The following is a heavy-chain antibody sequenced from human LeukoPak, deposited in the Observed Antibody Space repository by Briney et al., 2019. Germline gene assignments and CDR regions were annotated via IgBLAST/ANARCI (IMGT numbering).Heavy chain of an antibody. V-gene: IGHV3-23*01. CDR1: GFTVSTNY. J-gene: IGHJ4*02. Sequence: GGSLRLSCAASGFTVSTNYMSWVRQAPGKGLEWVSAISGSGGSTYYADSVKGRFTISRDNSKNTLYLQMNSLRAEDTAVYYCAKEMVIPPFDYWGQGTLVTVSS. CDR2: ISGSGGST. CDR3: AKEMVIPPFDY. D-gene: IGHD3-16*01.